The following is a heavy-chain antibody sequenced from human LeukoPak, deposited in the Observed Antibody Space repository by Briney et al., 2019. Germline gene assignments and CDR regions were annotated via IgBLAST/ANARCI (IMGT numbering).Heavy chain of an antibody. Sequence: GGSLRLSCAASGFTFSSYEMNWVRQAPGKGLEWVSYISSSGSTIYYADSVKGRFTISRDNAKNSLYLQMNSLRAEDTAVYYCARDIAVAGTLFDYWGQGTLVTVSS. V-gene: IGHV3-48*03. J-gene: IGHJ4*02. CDR1: GFTFSSYE. CDR3: ARDIAVAGTLFDY. D-gene: IGHD6-19*01. CDR2: ISSSGSTI.